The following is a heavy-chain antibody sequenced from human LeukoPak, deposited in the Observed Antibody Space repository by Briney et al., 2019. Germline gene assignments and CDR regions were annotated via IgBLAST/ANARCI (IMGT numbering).Heavy chain of an antibody. J-gene: IGHJ4*02. V-gene: IGHV1-2*02. CDR2: INPNSGVT. CDR1: GYTLTGYY. CDR3: VREAYCGGDCYSARGYFDY. D-gene: IGHD2-21*02. Sequence: GASVKVSCKASGYTLTGYYMHWVRQAPGQGLEWMGWINPNSGVTKYAQKFQGRVTMTRDTSISTAYMELSGLRSDDTAVYYCVREAYCGGDCYSARGYFDYWGQGTLVTVSS.